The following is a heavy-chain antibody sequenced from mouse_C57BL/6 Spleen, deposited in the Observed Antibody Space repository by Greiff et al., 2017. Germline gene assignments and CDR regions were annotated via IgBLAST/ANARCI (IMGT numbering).Heavy chain of an antibody. CDR1: GYTFTSYW. CDR2: IDPSDSYT. J-gene: IGHJ4*01. Sequence: QVQLQQPGAELVKPGASVKLSCKASGYTFTSYWMQWVKQRPGQGLEWIGEIDPSDSYTNYNQKFKGKATLTVDTSSSTAYMQLSSLTSEDSAVYYCARRKGDYDGYSYAMDYWGQGTSVTVSS. CDR3: ARRKGDYDGYSYAMDY. D-gene: IGHD2-3*01. V-gene: IGHV1-50*01.